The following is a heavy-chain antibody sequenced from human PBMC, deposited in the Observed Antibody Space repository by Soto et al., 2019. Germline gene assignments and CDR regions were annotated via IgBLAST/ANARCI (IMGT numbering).Heavy chain of an antibody. CDR3: ARVGGDDFGDSGGFDY. CDR1: GGSIRDYF. CDR2: IYYSGRT. V-gene: IGHV4-59*01. Sequence: PSETLSLTCTVSGGSIRDYFWTWTRQPPGKGLEWIRYIYYSGRTNYNPSLKSRVSISVDTSKNHFSLQLRSVTAADTAVYYCARVGGDDFGDSGGFDYWGQGTLVTVSS. J-gene: IGHJ4*02. D-gene: IGHD4-17*01.